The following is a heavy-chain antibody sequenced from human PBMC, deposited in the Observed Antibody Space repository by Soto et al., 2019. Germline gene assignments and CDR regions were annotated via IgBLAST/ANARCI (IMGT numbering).Heavy chain of an antibody. CDR2: IYYSGST. CDR3: ARAGIAAAGTPPYYYSYMDV. J-gene: IGHJ6*03. Sequence: SETLSLTCTVSGGSISSYYGSWIRQPPGKGLEWIGYIYYSGSTNYNPSLKSRVTISVDTSKNQFSLKLSSVTAADTAVYYCARAGIAAAGTPPYYYSYMDVWGKGTTVTVSS. CDR1: GGSISSYY. D-gene: IGHD6-13*01. V-gene: IGHV4-59*01.